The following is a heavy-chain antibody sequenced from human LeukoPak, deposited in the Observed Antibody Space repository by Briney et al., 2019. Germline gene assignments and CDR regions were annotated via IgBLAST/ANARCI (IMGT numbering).Heavy chain of an antibody. V-gene: IGHV3-53*01. CDR3: ARAIAYYDSSGYLRFGGFDY. CDR2: IYSGGST. CDR1: GFTVSSNY. J-gene: IGHJ4*02. Sequence: GGSLRLSCAASGFTVSSNYMSWVRQAPGKGLEWVSVIYSGGSTYYADSVKGRFTISRDNSKNTLYLQMNSLRAEDTAVYYCARAIAYYDSSGYLRFGGFDYWGQGTLVTVSS. D-gene: IGHD3-22*01.